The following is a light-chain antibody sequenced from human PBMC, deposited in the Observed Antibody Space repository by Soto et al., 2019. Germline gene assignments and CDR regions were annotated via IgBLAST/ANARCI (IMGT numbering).Light chain of an antibody. CDR3: QQYNNWPPWT. V-gene: IGKV3-15*01. Sequence: EIVMTQSPATLSVSPGERATLSCRASQSVSSNLAWYQQKPGQAPRLLIYGASTRTTVMPARFSGSGSGTEFTLTISSLQSEDFAVYYCQQYNNWPPWTFGQGTKLEIK. CDR1: QSVSSN. CDR2: GAS. J-gene: IGKJ2*02.